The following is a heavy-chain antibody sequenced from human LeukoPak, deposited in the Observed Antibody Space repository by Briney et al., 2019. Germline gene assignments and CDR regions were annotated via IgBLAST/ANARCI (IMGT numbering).Heavy chain of an antibody. CDR1: GGSISSYY. V-gene: IGHV4-4*07. J-gene: IGHJ4*02. CDR2: IYTSGRT. Sequence: PSETLSLTCTVSGGSISSYYWSWIRQPAGKGLEWIGRIYTSGRTNYNPSLKSRVTMSVDTSKNQFSLKLSSVTAADTAVYYCARTSRSGYDQSAFFDYWGQGTLVTVSS. D-gene: IGHD5-12*01. CDR3: ARTSRSGYDQSAFFDY.